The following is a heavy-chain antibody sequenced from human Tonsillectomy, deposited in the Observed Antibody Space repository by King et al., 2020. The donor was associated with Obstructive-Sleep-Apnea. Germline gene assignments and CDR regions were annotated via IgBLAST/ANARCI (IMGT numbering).Heavy chain of an antibody. V-gene: IGHV3-72*01. CDR1: GFSFSDHY. Sequence: VQLVESGGDLVQPGGSLRVSCSASGFSFSDHYMDWVRQAPGKGLEWVGRIRNKANSYITDYAASVKGRFTISRDDSKNSMFLQMNSLNIEDTAVYYCARGPIIPGARWGFDVWGQGTMVTVSS. D-gene: IGHD3-3*01. J-gene: IGHJ3*01. CDR2: IRNKANSYIT. CDR3: ARGPIIPGARWGFDV.